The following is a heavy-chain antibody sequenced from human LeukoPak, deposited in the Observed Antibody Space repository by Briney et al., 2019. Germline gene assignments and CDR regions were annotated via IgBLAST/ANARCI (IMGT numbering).Heavy chain of an antibody. CDR1: GFTFSGYY. CDR3: ARSILPAANAIDY. D-gene: IGHD2-2*01. V-gene: IGHV3-11*04. J-gene: IGHJ4*02. Sequence: GGSLRLSCAASGFTFSGYYMNWIRQAPGKGLEWISYMSSSGSTISYADSVTGRFTVSRDNAKNSLYLQMNSLRAEGTAVYYCARSILPAANAIDYWGQGTLLTVSS. CDR2: MSSSGSTI.